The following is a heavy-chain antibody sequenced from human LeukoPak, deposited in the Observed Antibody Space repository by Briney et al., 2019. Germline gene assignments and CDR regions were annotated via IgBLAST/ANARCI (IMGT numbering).Heavy chain of an antibody. CDR2: ISAYNGNT. J-gene: IGHJ4*02. Sequence: ASVKVSCKASGYTFTSYDINWVRQATGQGLEWMGWISAYNGNTNYAQKLQGRVTMTTDTSTNTAYMELRSLTSDDTAVYYCARDPPGLTLGSPGDYWGQGTLVIVSS. D-gene: IGHD3-16*01. V-gene: IGHV1-18*01. CDR3: ARDPPGLTLGSPGDY. CDR1: GYTFTSYD.